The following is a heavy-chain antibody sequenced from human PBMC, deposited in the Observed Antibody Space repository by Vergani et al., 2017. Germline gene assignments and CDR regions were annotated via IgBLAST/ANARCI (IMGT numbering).Heavy chain of an antibody. V-gene: IGHV1-58*02. CDR3: AAIAVSSGWIDAFDI. CDR1: GFTFTSSA. Sequence: QMQLVQSGPEVKKPGTSVKVSCKASGFTFTSSAMQWVRQARGQRLEWIGWIVVGSGNTNYAQKFQERVTITRDMSTSTAYMELSSLGSEDTAVYYCAAIAVSSGWIDAFDIWGQGTMVTVSS. J-gene: IGHJ3*02. CDR2: IVVGSGNT. D-gene: IGHD6-19*01.